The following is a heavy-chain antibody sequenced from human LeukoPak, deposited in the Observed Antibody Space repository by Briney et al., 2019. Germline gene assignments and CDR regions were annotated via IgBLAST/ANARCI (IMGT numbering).Heavy chain of an antibody. CDR1: GFTFTSYG. Sequence: SGGSLRLSCTASGFTFTSYGTNWVRQAPGKGLEWVSFIDTSGSYIYYGDSLKGRVTISRDNAKNSLYLQMNGLRAEDTAVYYCARGRSITLLRGVAMSDGFDIWGQGAMVTVSS. CDR3: ARGRSITLLRGVAMSDGFDI. CDR2: IDTSGSYI. J-gene: IGHJ3*02. V-gene: IGHV3-21*01. D-gene: IGHD3-10*01.